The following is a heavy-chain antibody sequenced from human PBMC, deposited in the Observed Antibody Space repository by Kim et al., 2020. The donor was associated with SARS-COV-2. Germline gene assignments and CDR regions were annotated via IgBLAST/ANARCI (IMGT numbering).Heavy chain of an antibody. V-gene: IGHV3-30-3*01. CDR2: ISYDGSNK. Sequence: GGSLRLSCAASGFTFSSYAMHWVRQAPGKGLEWVAVISYDGSNKYYADSVKGRFTISRDNSKNTLYLQMNSLRAEDTAVYYCARAPTPDYGDYSDYWGQGTLVTVSS. CDR1: GFTFSSYA. J-gene: IGHJ4*02. D-gene: IGHD4-17*01. CDR3: ARAPTPDYGDYSDY.